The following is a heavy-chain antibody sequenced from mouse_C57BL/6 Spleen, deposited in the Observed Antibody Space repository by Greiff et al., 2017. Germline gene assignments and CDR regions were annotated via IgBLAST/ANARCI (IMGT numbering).Heavy chain of an antibody. V-gene: IGHV1-69*01. CDR1: GYTFTSYW. CDR3: ARRAYDGSSYDYFDY. D-gene: IGHD1-1*01. J-gene: IGHJ2*01. Sequence: QVHVKQPGAELVMPGASVKLSCKASGYTFTSYWMHWVKQRPGQGLEWIGEIDPSDSYTNYNQKFKGKSTLTVDKSSSTAYMQLSSLTSEDSAVXYCARRAYDGSSYDYFDYWGQGTTLTVSS. CDR2: IDPSDSYT.